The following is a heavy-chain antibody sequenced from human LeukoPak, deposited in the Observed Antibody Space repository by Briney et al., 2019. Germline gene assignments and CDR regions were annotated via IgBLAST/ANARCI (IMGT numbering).Heavy chain of an antibody. V-gene: IGHV3-30*01. CDR1: GFTLSSYA. J-gene: IGHJ4*02. D-gene: IGHD3-22*01. CDR2: ISYDGSNK. CDR3: ARDLTNYYHSSGYYYSSPDY. Sequence: GGSLRLSCAASGFTLSSYAMHWVRQAPGKGLEWVAVISYDGSNKYYADSVKGRFTISRDNSKNTLYLQMNSLRPEDTAVYNCARDLTNYYHSSGYYYSSPDYWGQGTLVTVSS.